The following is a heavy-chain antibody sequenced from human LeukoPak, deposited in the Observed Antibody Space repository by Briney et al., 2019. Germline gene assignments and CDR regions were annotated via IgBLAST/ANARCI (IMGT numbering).Heavy chain of an antibody. CDR1: GYTFTSYY. J-gene: IGHJ4*02. D-gene: IGHD2-15*01. V-gene: IGHV1-46*01. CDR2: INPSGGST. Sequence: ASVKVSCKASGYTFTSYYMHWVRQAPGQGXXWMGIINPSGGSTSYAQKFQGRVTMTRDTSTSTVYMELSSLRSEDTAVYYCARALRRPDIVVVVAATPPGYWGQGTLVTVSS. CDR3: ARALRRPDIVVVVAATPPGY.